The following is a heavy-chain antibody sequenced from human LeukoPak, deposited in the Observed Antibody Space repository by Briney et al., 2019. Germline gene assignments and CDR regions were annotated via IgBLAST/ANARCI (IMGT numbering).Heavy chain of an antibody. J-gene: IGHJ6*02. CDR3: AKDSRPVAGTV. D-gene: IGHD6-19*01. V-gene: IGHV3-30*18. CDR1: GFTFSSYG. CDR2: ISYDGSNK. Sequence: GRSLRLSCAASGFTFSSYGMHWVRQAPGKGLEWVAVISYDGSNKYYADSVKGRFTISRDNSKNTLYLQMNSLRAEDTAVYYCAKDSRPVAGTVWGQGTTVTVSS.